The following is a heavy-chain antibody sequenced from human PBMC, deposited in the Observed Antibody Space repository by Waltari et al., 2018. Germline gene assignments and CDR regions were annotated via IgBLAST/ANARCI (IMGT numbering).Heavy chain of an antibody. Sequence: EVQLVESGGGLVQPGESLSLFCVASGFTFSSYEMNWVRQAPGKGLEGLSSISSSSTSIDDADAGRGRFTISRDNAKNSLYLQMNSLRAEDTALYYCARGGGHEWGPSYWGQGTLVNVSP. J-gene: IGHJ4*02. CDR2: ISSSSTSI. CDR3: ARGGGHEWGPSY. CDR1: GFTFSSYE. V-gene: IGHV3-48*03. D-gene: IGHD5-12*01.